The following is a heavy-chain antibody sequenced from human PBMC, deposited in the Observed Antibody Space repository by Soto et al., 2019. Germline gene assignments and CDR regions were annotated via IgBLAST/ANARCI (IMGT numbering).Heavy chain of an antibody. CDR3: AREYTYGSNFFDC. CDR1: GGSISSAAYY. D-gene: IGHD4-17*01. CDR2: ISHSGST. V-gene: IGHV4-31*03. J-gene: IGHJ4*02. Sequence: QVQLQESGPGLVKPSQTLSLSCTVSGGSISSAAYYWSWIRQHPGKGLEWIGYISHSGSTYYTPSLKSRVINTADTSKNQFSLNLTSVTAADTAVYYCAREYTYGSNFFDCWGQRALVTVSS.